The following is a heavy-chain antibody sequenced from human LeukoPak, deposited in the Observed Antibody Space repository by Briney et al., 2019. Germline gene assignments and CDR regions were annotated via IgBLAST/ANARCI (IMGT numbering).Heavy chain of an antibody. D-gene: IGHD6-13*01. V-gene: IGHV3-7*01. Sequence: GGSLRLSCAASGFTFGSYWMTWVRQAPGKGLEWVAIINFDGSEKYYADSLKGRFTISRDNAENSLYLQMNSLRADDTALYYCAREGDSGWSLSHWGQGTLVIVSS. J-gene: IGHJ4*02. CDR3: AREGDSGWSLSH. CDR2: INFDGSEK. CDR1: GFTFGSYW.